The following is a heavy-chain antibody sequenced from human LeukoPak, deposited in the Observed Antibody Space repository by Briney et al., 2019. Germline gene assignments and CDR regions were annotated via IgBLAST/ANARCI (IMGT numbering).Heavy chain of an antibody. CDR2: ISGSGGST. CDR3: ARDLMGIAYRGAFYY. CDR1: GFTFSSYA. V-gene: IGHV3-23*01. Sequence: GGSLRLSCAASGFTFSSYAMSWVRQAPGKGLEWVSDISGSGGSTYYADSVKGRFTISRDNSKNTLYLQMSSLRAEDTAVYYCARDLMGIAYRGAFYYWGQGTLVTVSS. J-gene: IGHJ4*02. D-gene: IGHD6-13*01.